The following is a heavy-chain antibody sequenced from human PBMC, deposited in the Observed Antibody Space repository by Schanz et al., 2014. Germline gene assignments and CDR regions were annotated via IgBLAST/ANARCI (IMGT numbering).Heavy chain of an antibody. V-gene: IGHV3-11*05. CDR3: AKVAPAATYLDS. J-gene: IGHJ4*02. CDR2: ISSSGSYT. Sequence: QVQLVESGGGVVRPGGSLRLSCAASGFTFSDYYMSWIRQAPGKGLEWVSYISSSGSYTNYADSVKGRFTTSRDNGKKSMYLQMNSLSAEDTAVYYCAKVAPAATYLDSWGLGTLVTVSS. CDR1: GFTFSDYY. D-gene: IGHD2-2*01.